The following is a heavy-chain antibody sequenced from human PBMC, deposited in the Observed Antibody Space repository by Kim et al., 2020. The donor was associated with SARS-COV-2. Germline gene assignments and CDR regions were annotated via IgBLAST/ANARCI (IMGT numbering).Heavy chain of an antibody. D-gene: IGHD6-13*01. CDR3: ARDCPPGDSSSWYEPGTFDY. Sequence: RFTISRDNAKNSLYRQMNSLRAEDTAVYYCARDCPPGDSSSWYEPGTFDYWGQGTLVTVSS. V-gene: IGHV3-11*06. J-gene: IGHJ4*02.